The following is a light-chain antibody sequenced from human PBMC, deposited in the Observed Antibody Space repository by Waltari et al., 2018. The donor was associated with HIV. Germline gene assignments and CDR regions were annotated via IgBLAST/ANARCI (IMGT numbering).Light chain of an antibody. CDR1: SSNIGAGFD. J-gene: IGLJ2*01. CDR3: QSYDRSLSGYVV. CDR2: GNS. V-gene: IGLV1-40*01. Sequence: QRVTISCTGSSSNIGAGFDVHWYQQLPGTVPKLLIYGNSNRPSGVPHRFSGSKSGTSASLAITGLQAEDEADYYCQSYDRSLSGYVVFGGGTKLTVL.